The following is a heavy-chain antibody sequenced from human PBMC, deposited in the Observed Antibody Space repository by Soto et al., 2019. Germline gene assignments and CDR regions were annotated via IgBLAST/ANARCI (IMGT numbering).Heavy chain of an antibody. V-gene: IGHV4-31*03. J-gene: IGHJ4*02. CDR2: IYHTGST. CDR1: GGSISTVGHY. D-gene: IGHD1-1*01. CDR3: ARATGTLRSRNCDY. Sequence: SETLSLTCSVSGGSISTVGHYWTWIRQPPGKGLEWIGPIYHTGSTYYSKSLRSRLTMSVDTSKSQFSLRLSSVTAADTAVYYCARATGTLRSRNCDYWGQGSLVTVSS.